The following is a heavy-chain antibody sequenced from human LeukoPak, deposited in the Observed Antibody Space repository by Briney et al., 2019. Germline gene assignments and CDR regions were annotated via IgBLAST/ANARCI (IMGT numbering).Heavy chain of an antibody. CDR3: VRDPIMITFGGGGLDY. V-gene: IGHV3-64*01. CDR1: GFTFSSYA. J-gene: IGHJ4*02. CDR2: ISSNGGST. Sequence: GGSLRLSCAASGFTFSSYAMHWVRQAPGKGLEYVSAISSNGGSTYYANSVKGRFTISRDNSKNTLYLQMGSLRAEDMAVYYCVRDPIMITFGGGGLDYWGQGTLVTVSS. D-gene: IGHD3-16*01.